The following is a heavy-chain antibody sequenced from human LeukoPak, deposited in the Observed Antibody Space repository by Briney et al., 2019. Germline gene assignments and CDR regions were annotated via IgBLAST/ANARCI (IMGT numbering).Heavy chain of an antibody. J-gene: IGHJ4*02. V-gene: IGHV1-69*05. CDR3: ARDRATPFGGKSAGDQRGGYYFDY. CDR1: GGTFSSYA. D-gene: IGHD3-16*01. Sequence: GASVKVSCKASGGTFSSYAISWVRQAPGQGLEWMGGIIPIFGTANYAQKFQGRVTITTDESTSTAYMELSSLRSEDTAVYYCARDRATPFGGKSAGDQRGGYYFDYWGQGTLVTVSS. CDR2: IIPIFGTA.